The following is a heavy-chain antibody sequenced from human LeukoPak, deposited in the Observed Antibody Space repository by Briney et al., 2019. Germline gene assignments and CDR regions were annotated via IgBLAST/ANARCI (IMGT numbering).Heavy chain of an antibody. J-gene: IGHJ4*02. D-gene: IGHD1-14*01. CDR3: AKDEPALDY. Sequence: GRSLRLSCAASGFTFSSYGMHWVRQAPGKGLEWVAAIWYDGSNKYYADSVKGRFTISRDNSKNTLYLQMNSLRAEDTAVYYCAKDEPALDYWGQGTLVTGSS. V-gene: IGHV3-33*06. CDR2: IWYDGSNK. CDR1: GFTFSSYG.